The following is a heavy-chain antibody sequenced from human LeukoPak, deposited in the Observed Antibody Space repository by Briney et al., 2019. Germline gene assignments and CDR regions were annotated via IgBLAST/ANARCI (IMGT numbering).Heavy chain of an antibody. D-gene: IGHD6-13*01. Sequence: GGSLRLSCAASGFTFSNAWMNWVRQAPGKGLEWVANIKQDGSEKYYVDSVKGRFTISRDNAKNSLYLQMNSLRAEDTAVYYCARERAGFYSSPYYFDYWGQGTLVTVSS. J-gene: IGHJ4*02. CDR3: ARERAGFYSSPYYFDY. CDR1: GFTFSNAW. V-gene: IGHV3-7*03. CDR2: IKQDGSEK.